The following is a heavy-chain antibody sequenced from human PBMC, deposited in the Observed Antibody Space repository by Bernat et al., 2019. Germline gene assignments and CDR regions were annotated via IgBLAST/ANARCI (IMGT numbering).Heavy chain of an antibody. CDR1: GFTFSSYE. D-gene: IGHD3-9*01. CDR3: AKVYYDILTGYYFPQESYGMDV. J-gene: IGHJ6*02. CDR2: ISSSGSTI. Sequence: EVQLVESGGGLVQPGGSLRLSCAASGFTFSSYEMNWVRQAPGKGLEWVSYISSSGSTIYYADSVKGRFTISRDNAKNSLYLQMNSLRAEDTAVYYCAKVYYDILTGYYFPQESYGMDVWGQGTTVTVSS. V-gene: IGHV3-48*03.